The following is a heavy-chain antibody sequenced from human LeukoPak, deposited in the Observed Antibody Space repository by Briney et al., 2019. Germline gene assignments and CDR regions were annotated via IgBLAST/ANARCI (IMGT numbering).Heavy chain of an antibody. CDR2: FYSGGST. D-gene: IGHD2-21*01. CDR1: GGSINSGTYY. CDR3: ARGSYCGNTRCRGRYYMDV. V-gene: IGHV4-61*09. Sequence: SETLSLTCTVSGGSINSGTYYWAWIRQPAGKGLEWIGHFYSGGSTSYNPSLKSRVSISADASKTQVSLRLTSVTAADTAVYYCARGSYCGNTRCRGRYYMDVWGKGTTVAVSS. J-gene: IGHJ6*03.